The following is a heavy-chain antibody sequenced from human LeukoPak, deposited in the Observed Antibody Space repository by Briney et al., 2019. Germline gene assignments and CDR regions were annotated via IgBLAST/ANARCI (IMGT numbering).Heavy chain of an antibody. Sequence: AGRSLRLSCAASGFTFSSYAMRWVRQAPGKGLEWVAVISYDGSNKYYADSVKGRFTISRDNSKNTLYLQMNSLRAEDTAVYYCAKLGDHGDYGHYWGQGTLVTVSS. V-gene: IGHV3-30*18. CDR1: GFTFSSYA. D-gene: IGHD4-17*01. J-gene: IGHJ4*02. CDR2: ISYDGSNK. CDR3: AKLGDHGDYGHY.